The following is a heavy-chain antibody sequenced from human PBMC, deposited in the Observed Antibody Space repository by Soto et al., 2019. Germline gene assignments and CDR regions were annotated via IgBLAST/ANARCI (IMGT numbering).Heavy chain of an antibody. CDR1: GGSISSSSYY. Sequence: QLQLQESGPGLVKPSETLSLTCTVSGGSISSSSYYWGWIRQPPGKGLEWIGSIYSSGSTYYNPSLKSRVAITVDTSKNQFTLKRSAVTAADTAVYYRARLDCSSTSCYGSLDYWGQGTMVTASS. D-gene: IGHD2-2*01. J-gene: IGHJ4*02. CDR2: IYSSGST. CDR3: ARLDCSSTSCYGSLDY. V-gene: IGHV4-39*01.